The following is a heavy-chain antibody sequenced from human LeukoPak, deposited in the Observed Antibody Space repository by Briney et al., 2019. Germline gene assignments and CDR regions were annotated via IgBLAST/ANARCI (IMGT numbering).Heavy chain of an antibody. CDR3: AKVGYCSGGSCTSGAFDI. CDR2: IRYDGSNK. Sequence: GRSLRLSCAASGYTFSSYGMNWVHQAPGKGLEWVAFIRYDGSNKYYADSVKGRFTISRDNSKNTLYLQMNSLRAEDTAVYYCAKVGYCSGGSCTSGAFDIWGQGTMVTVSS. J-gene: IGHJ3*02. V-gene: IGHV3-30*02. D-gene: IGHD2-15*01. CDR1: GYTFSSYG.